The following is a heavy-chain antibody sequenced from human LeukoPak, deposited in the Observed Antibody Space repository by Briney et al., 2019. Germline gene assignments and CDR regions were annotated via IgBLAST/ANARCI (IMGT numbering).Heavy chain of an antibody. CDR2: ISGSGGST. V-gene: IGHV3-23*01. CDR1: GFTFSSYA. Sequence: GGSLRLSCAASGFTFSSYAMSWVRQAPGKGLEWVSAISGSGGSTYYADSVKGRFTISRDNSKNTLYPQMNSLRAEDTAVYYCAKDSSSWFFVRIGFDPWGQGTLVTVSS. CDR3: AKDSSSWFFVRIGFDP. D-gene: IGHD6-13*01. J-gene: IGHJ5*02.